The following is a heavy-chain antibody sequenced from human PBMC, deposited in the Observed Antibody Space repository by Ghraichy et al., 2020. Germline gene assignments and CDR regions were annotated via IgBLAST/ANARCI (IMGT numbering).Heavy chain of an antibody. CDR1: GYTFTGYY. Sequence: ASVKVSCKASGYTFTGYYMHWVRHAPGQGLEWMGWINPNSGGTNYAQKFQGWVTMTRDTSISTAYMELSRLRSDDTAVYYCARDPYLYYYDSSGSETGGYGMDVWGQGTTVTVSS. J-gene: IGHJ6*02. D-gene: IGHD3-22*01. CDR2: INPNSGGT. CDR3: ARDPYLYYYDSSGSETGGYGMDV. V-gene: IGHV1-2*04.